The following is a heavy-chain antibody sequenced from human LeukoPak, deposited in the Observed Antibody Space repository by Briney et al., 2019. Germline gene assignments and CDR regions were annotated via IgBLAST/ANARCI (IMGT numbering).Heavy chain of an antibody. J-gene: IGHJ4*02. CDR3: ASSASSGWYDY. D-gene: IGHD6-19*01. V-gene: IGHV3-53*01. Sequence: GGSLRLSCAASGFTVSSNYMSWVRKAPGKGLEWVSVIYSGGSTYYADSVKGRFTISRDNSKNTLYLQMNSLRAEDTAVYYCASSASSGWYDYWGQGTLVTVSS. CDR1: GFTVSSNY. CDR2: IYSGGST.